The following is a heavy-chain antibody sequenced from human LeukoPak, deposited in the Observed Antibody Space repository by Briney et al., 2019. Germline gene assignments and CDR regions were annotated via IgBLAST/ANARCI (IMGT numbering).Heavy chain of an antibody. CDR2: INPSGGST. Sequence: ASVKVSCKTSGYTFTSYYMHWVRQAPGQGLEGMGIINPSGGSTSYAQKFQGRVTMSRDMSTSTVYMELSSLRSEDTAVYYCARDCSSTNCVGRFDYWGQGTLVTVSS. D-gene: IGHD2-2*01. J-gene: IGHJ4*02. CDR3: ARDCSSTNCVGRFDY. CDR1: GYTFTSYY. V-gene: IGHV1-46*01.